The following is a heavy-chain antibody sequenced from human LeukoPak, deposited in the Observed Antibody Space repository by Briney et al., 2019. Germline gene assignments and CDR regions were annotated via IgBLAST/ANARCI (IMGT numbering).Heavy chain of an antibody. D-gene: IGHD3-10*01. CDR2: ISYDGSNK. CDR1: GFTFSSYG. J-gene: IGHJ3*02. CDR3: ARESYYGSGRGAFDI. Sequence: GGSLRLSCAASGFTFSSYGMHWVRQAPGKGLEWVAVISYDGSNKYYADSVKGRFTISRDNSKNTLYLQMNSLRAEDTAVYYCARESYYGSGRGAFDIWGQGTMVTVSS. V-gene: IGHV3-30*03.